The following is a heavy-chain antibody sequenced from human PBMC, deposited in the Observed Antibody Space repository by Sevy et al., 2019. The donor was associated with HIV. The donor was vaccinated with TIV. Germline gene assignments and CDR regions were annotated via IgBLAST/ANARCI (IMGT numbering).Heavy chain of an antibody. CDR2: IIPFFASA. V-gene: IGHV1-69*13. D-gene: IGHD3-16*01. Sequence: ASVKVSCSASGGTFDTYTINWLRQAPGQGLEWMGTIIPFFASANYAQKFQGRVTFTADGSSNIVYMELSSLKSEDSAMYYCARERDVTFRGGDAFDIWGQGTMVTVSS. CDR1: GGTFDTYT. CDR3: ARERDVTFRGGDAFDI. J-gene: IGHJ3*02.